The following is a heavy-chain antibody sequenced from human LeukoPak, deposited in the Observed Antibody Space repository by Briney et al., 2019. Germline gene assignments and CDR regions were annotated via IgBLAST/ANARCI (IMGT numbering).Heavy chain of an antibody. CDR1: GYTLTNYY. CDR3: ARGTYSSSSGLDTHFDY. V-gene: IGHV1-46*01. D-gene: IGHD6-6*01. J-gene: IGHJ4*02. CDR2: INPSGGST. Sequence: VASVKVSCKASGYTLTNYYMHWVRQAPGQGLEWMGIINPSGGSTSYAQKFQGRVTMTKDTSTSTVYMELSSLRSEDTAVYYCARGTYSSSSGLDTHFDYWGQGTPVTVSS.